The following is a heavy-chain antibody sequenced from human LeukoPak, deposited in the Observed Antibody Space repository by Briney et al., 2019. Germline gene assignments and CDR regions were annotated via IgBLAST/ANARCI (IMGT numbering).Heavy chain of an antibody. CDR3: ARPAEVTAIQPFDY. Sequence: PSETLSLTCTVSGGSITSSSHYWGWIRQPPGKGLEWIGSIYYSGSTYYNPSLKSRVTISVDTSKNQFSLKLTSVTASDTAVYYCARPAEVTAIQPFDYWGQGTLVTVSS. CDR1: GGSITSSSHY. D-gene: IGHD2-21*02. V-gene: IGHV4-39*01. J-gene: IGHJ4*02. CDR2: IYYSGST.